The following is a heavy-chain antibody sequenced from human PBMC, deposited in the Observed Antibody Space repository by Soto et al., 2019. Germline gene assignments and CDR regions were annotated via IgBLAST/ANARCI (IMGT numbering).Heavy chain of an antibody. CDR3: AREVVPAARLRDYGMDV. Sequence: ASVNVSCEASGYTCTSYYMHWVRQAPGQGLEWMGIMNPSGGSTSNAKKFQGRVTMNRDTYTSTVYMELRSLRSEETAVYYFAREVVPAARLRDYGMDVWGKGTTVTVSS. CDR1: GYTCTSYY. CDR2: MNPSGGST. V-gene: IGHV1-46*01. D-gene: IGHD2-2*01. J-gene: IGHJ6*04.